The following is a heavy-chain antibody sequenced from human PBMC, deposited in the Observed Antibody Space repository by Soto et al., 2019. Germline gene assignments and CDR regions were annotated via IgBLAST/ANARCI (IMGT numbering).Heavy chain of an antibody. CDR2: IYNSGST. Sequence: SETLSLTCTVSGGSISSSSYYWGWIRQPPGKGLEWIGSIYNSGSTYYNPSLKSRVNISVDTSKNHFSLKLSSVTAADTAVYYCARHRVTGYSYGPDNWFDPWGQGTLVTVSS. D-gene: IGHD5-18*01. V-gene: IGHV4-39*01. J-gene: IGHJ5*02. CDR1: GGSISSSSYY. CDR3: ARHRVTGYSYGPDNWFDP.